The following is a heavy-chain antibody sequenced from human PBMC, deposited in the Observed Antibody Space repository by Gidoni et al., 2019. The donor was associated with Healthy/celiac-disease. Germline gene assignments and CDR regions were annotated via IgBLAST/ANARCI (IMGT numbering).Heavy chain of an antibody. D-gene: IGHD3-9*01. CDR1: GGPFSSYA. CDR3: AREESPSDDILTGYGMDV. V-gene: IGHV1-69*01. J-gene: IGHJ6*02. CDR2: IIPIFGTA. Sequence: QVQLVQSGAEVKKPGSSVQVSCTASGGPFSSYAISWVRQAPGQGLEWMGGIIPIFGTANYAQKFQGRVTITADESTSTAYMELSSLRSEDTAVYYCAREESPSDDILTGYGMDVWGQGTTVTVSS.